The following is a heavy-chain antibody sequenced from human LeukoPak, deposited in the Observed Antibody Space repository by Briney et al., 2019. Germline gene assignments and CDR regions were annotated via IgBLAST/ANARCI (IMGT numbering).Heavy chain of an antibody. J-gene: IGHJ6*03. CDR2: IKQDGSEK. Sequence: GGSLRLSCAASGFTFSSYWMSWVRQAPGKGLEWVANIKQDGSEKYYVDSVEGRFTISRDNAKNSLYLQMNSLRAEDTAVYYCARLQVYYYMDVWGKGTTVTVSS. CDR3: ARLQVYYYMDV. V-gene: IGHV3-7*01. CDR1: GFTFSSYW.